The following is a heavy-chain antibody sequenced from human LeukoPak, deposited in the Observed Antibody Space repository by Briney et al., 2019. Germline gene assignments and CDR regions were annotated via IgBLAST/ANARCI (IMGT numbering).Heavy chain of an antibody. CDR2: IYYSGST. Sequence: SQTLSLTCTVSGGSISSGDYYWSWIRQPPGKGLEWIGYIYYSGSTYYNTSLKSRVTIAVDTSKNQFSLKLSSVTAADTAVYYCAREVTGGAAGTRPFLDYWGQGTLVTVSS. J-gene: IGHJ4*02. CDR1: GGSISSGDYY. D-gene: IGHD6-13*01. CDR3: AREVTGGAAGTRPFLDY. V-gene: IGHV4-30-4*08.